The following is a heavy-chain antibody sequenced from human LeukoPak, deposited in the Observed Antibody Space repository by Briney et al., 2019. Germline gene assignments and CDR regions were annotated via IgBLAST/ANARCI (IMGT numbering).Heavy chain of an antibody. CDR1: GYSFTSYW. CDR2: IYPGDSDT. V-gene: IGHV5-51*01. D-gene: IGHD3-3*01. CDR3: ARQAHTYDFWSGYYRSDDAFDI. Sequence: GESLKISCKGSGYSFTSYWIGWVRQMPGKGLEWMGIIYPGDSDTRYSPSFQGQVTISADKSISTAYLQWSSLKASDTAMYYCARQAHTYDFWSGYYRSDDAFDIWGQGTMVTVSS. J-gene: IGHJ3*02.